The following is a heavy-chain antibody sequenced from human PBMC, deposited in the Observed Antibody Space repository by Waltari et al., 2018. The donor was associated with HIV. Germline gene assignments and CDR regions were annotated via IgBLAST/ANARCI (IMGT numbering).Heavy chain of an antibody. V-gene: IGHV3-21*02. CDR1: GFIFNTYS. CDR3: ARDSRGSTWSLNWFDP. D-gene: IGHD6-6*01. Sequence: EVQLVESGGGPVKPGESLRLSCVTSGFIFNTYSMNWVRQAPGKGPEWVSSNRSSGNFKHYADSVKGRFTISRDNAENSLYLQMNGLRAEDTAIYYCARDSRGSTWSLNWFDPWGQGTLVTVSS. J-gene: IGHJ5*02. CDR2: NRSSGNFK.